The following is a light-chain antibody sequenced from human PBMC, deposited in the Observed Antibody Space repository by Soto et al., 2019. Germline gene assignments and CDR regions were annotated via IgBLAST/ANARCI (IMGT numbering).Light chain of an antibody. CDR3: QQYYSIPWT. J-gene: IGKJ1*01. CDR2: WAS. CDR1: QSVLYSSNNNNH. Sequence: DIVMTQSPDSLAVSLGERATINCKSSQSVLYSSNNNNHLAWYQQKPGQPPKLLIYWASTRQSGVPDRFSGSGAGIDFTLTITSLQAGDVAVYYCQQYYSIPWTFGQGTRVEIK. V-gene: IGKV4-1*01.